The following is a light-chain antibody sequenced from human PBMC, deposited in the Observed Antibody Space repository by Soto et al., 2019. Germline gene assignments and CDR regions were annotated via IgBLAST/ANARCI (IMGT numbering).Light chain of an antibody. V-gene: IGKV1-5*03. CDR1: QTIINW. CDR3: QQYHTYWWT. Sequence: DIQMTQSPSTLSASVGDRVTITCRASQTIINWLAWYQQKPGKAPKLLIYNASTLEGEVPSRFGGSGSDTEFTLTINSVQRDDSATYYCQQYHTYWWTFGQGTKVDIK. CDR2: NAS. J-gene: IGKJ1*01.